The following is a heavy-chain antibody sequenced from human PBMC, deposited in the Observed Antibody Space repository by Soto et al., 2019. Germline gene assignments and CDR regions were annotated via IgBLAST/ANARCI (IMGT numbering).Heavy chain of an antibody. CDR3: ARGVSLLSSSWYVY. J-gene: IGHJ4*02. Sequence: SETLSLTCAVYGGSFSGYYWSWIRQPPGKGLEWIGEINHSGSTNYNPSLKSRVTISVDTSKNQFSLKLSSVTAADTAVYYCARGVSLLSSSWYVYWGQGTPVTVSS. V-gene: IGHV4-34*01. CDR1: GGSFSGYY. CDR2: INHSGST. D-gene: IGHD6-13*01.